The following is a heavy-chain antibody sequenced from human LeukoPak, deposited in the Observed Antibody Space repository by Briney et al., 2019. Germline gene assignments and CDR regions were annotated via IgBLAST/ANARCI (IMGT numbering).Heavy chain of an antibody. CDR1: GFTFDDYA. CDR2: INWNGAST. Sequence: GGSLTLSCAVSGFTFDDYAINWVRQAPGKGLEWVSNINWNGASTGYGDSVKGRLTISRDNAKNSVFLQMNSLRPDDTALYYCARDMLLGGGSDIWGQGTMVIVSS. D-gene: IGHD2-15*01. V-gene: IGHV3-20*04. CDR3: ARDMLLGGGSDI. J-gene: IGHJ3*02.